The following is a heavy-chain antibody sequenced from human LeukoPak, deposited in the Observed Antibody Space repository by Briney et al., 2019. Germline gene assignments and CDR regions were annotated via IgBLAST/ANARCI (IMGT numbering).Heavy chain of an antibody. Sequence: SETLSLTCTVSGGSISSSSYYWGWIRQPPGKGLEWIGSIYYSGSTYYNPSLKSRVTVSVDTSKNQFSLKLSSVTAADTAVYYCARQGITMWFTDDYWGQGTLVTVSS. J-gene: IGHJ4*02. D-gene: IGHD3-10*02. V-gene: IGHV4-39*01. CDR1: GGSISSSSYY. CDR3: ARQGITMWFTDDY. CDR2: IYYSGST.